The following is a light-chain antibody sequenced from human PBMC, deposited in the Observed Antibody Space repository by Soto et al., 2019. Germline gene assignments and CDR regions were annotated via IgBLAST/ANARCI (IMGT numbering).Light chain of an antibody. CDR2: DAS. CDR3: QQYDDWPET. J-gene: IGKJ1*01. CDR1: QSVRSN. Sequence: EKVMTQSPATLSVSPGERATLSCRASQSVRSNLAWYQQKPGQAPRLLIYDASTRDTGIPARFSGSGSGTDFTLTISSLQSEDLAVYYGQQYDDWPETFGQGTKVEIK. V-gene: IGKV3-15*01.